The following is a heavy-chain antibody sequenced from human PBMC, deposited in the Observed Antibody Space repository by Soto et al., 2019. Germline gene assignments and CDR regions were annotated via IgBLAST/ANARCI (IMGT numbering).Heavy chain of an antibody. V-gene: IGHV4-39*01. CDR2: VYYNGRT. CDR1: GGSVSSSSYY. J-gene: IGHJ4*02. D-gene: IGHD3-22*01. Sequence: SETLSLTCTVSGGSVSSSSYYWGWVRQPPGKGLEWIGTVYYNGRTYYDPSLKSRVTISVDTSKNQFSLKLSSVTAADAAVYYCARLGEAYYYDSSGYYYYFDHWGQGTLVTVSS. CDR3: ARLGEAYYYDSSGYYYYFDH.